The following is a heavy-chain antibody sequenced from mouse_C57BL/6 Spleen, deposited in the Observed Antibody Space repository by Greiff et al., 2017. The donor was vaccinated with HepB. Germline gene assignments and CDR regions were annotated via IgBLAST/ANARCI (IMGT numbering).Heavy chain of an antibody. CDR2: IDPANGNT. V-gene: IGHV14-3*01. CDR1: GFNIKNTY. CDR3: ARPDYYYGSSYVSYWYFDV. Sequence: DVKLVESVAELVRPGGSVKLSCTASGFNIKNTYMPWVKQRPEQGLEWIGRIDPANGNTKYAPKFQGTATITADTSSNTAYLQLSSLTSEDTAIYYCARPDYYYGSSYVSYWYFDVWGTGTTVTVSS. J-gene: IGHJ1*03. D-gene: IGHD1-1*01.